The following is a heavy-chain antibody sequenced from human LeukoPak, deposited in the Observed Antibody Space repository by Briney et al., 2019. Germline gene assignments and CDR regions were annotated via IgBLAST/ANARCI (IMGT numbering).Heavy chain of an antibody. J-gene: IGHJ4*02. V-gene: IGHV3-7*01. CDR2: INPAGSET. D-gene: IGHD2-15*01. Sequence: GGSLRLSCAASGFSFSAYWMTWVRQAPGTGLEWVANINPAGSETYYVDPVKSRFRISRDNAKNLVYLQMNSLRAEDTAVYHCARVGYVAAVDVWGQGTPVTVSS. CDR3: ARVGYVAAVDV. CDR1: GFSFSAYW.